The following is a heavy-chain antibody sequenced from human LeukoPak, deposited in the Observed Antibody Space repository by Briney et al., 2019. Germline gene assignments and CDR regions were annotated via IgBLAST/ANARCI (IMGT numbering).Heavy chain of an antibody. Sequence: SGGSLRLSCAASGFTFSSYSMNWVRQAPGKGLEWVSSISSSSSYIYYADSVKGRFTISRGNAKNSLYLQMNSLRAEDTAVYYCARDLAGGSSWNNYWGQGTLVTVSS. CDR1: GFTFSSYS. J-gene: IGHJ4*02. CDR2: ISSSSSYI. V-gene: IGHV3-21*01. CDR3: ARDLAGGSSWNNY. D-gene: IGHD6-13*01.